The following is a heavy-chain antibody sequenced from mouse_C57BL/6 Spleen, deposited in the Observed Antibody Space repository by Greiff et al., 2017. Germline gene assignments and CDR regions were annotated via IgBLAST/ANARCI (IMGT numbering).Heavy chain of an antibody. CDR3: ARKGSSGY. CDR2: INPGSGGT. V-gene: IGHV1-54*01. CDR1: GYAFTNYL. D-gene: IGHD3-2*02. Sequence: QVQLKESGAELVRPGTSVKVSCKASGYAFTNYLIEWVKQRPGQGLEWIGVINPGSGGTNYNEKFKGKATLTADKSSSTAYMQLSSLTSEDSAVYFCARKGSSGYWGQGTTRTVSS. J-gene: IGHJ2*01.